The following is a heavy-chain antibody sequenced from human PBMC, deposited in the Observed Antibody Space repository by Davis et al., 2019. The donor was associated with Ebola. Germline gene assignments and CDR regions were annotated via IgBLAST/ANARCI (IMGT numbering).Heavy chain of an antibody. CDR3: ARENWTPESYFDY. Sequence: PSETLSLTCTVSGGSISSYYWSWIRQPPGKGLVWIGYIYYSGSTNYNPSLKSRVTISVDTSKNQFSLKLSSVTAADTAVYYCARENWTPESYFDYWGQGTLVTVSS. J-gene: IGHJ4*02. D-gene: IGHD1-1*01. CDR1: GGSISSYY. V-gene: IGHV4-59*01. CDR2: IYYSGST.